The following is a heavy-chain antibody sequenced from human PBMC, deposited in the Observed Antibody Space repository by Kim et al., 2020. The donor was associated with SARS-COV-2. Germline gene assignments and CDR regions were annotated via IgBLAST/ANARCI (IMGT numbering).Heavy chain of an antibody. V-gene: IGHV3-30*04. J-gene: IGHJ4*02. D-gene: IGHD1-26*01. CDR1: GFTFSSYA. CDR3: ARDGVDKSGSYGGEDY. CDR2: ISYDGSNK. Sequence: GGSLRLSCAASGFTFSSYAMHWVRQAPGKGLEWVAVISYDGSNKYYADSVKGRFTISRDNSKNTLYLQMNSLRAEDTAVYYCARDGVDKSGSYGGEDYWGQGTLVTVSS.